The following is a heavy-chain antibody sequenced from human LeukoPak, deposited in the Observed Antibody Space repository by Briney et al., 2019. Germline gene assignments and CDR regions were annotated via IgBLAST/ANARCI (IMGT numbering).Heavy chain of an antibody. V-gene: IGHV3-74*01. Sequence: GGSLRLSCAASGFTFSSCWMHWVRQAPGKGLVWVSRINSDGSSTSYADSVKGRFTISRDNAKNTLYLQMNSLRAEDTAVYYCARDRVGGYDFRYGMDVWGQGTTVTVSS. CDR1: GFTFSSCW. J-gene: IGHJ6*02. D-gene: IGHD5-12*01. CDR3: ARDRVGGYDFRYGMDV. CDR2: INSDGSST.